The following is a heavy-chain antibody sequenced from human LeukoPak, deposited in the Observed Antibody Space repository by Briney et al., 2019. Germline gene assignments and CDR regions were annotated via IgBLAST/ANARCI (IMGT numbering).Heavy chain of an antibody. J-gene: IGHJ6*02. CDR3: ARDGDYYGSGSSYMHYYYYGMDV. CDR2: ISSSSSSYI. Sequence: PGGSLRLSCAASGFTFSSYSMNWVRQAPGKGLEWVSSISSSSSSYIYHADSVKGRFTTSRDNAKNSLYLQMNSLRAEDTAVYYCARDGDYYGSGSSYMHYYYYGMDVWGQGTTVTVSS. CDR1: GFTFSSYS. D-gene: IGHD3-10*01. V-gene: IGHV3-21*01.